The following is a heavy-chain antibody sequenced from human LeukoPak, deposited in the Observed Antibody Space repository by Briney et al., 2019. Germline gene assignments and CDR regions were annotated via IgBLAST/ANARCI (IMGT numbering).Heavy chain of an antibody. CDR2: INPNSGGT. CDR1: GYTFTGYY. Sequence: GASVKVSCKASGYTFTGYYMHWVRQAPGQGLEWMGWINPNSGGTNYAQKFQGRVTMTRDTSISTAYMELNRLRSDDTAVYYCARDQSYNWNYHYWGQGTLVTVSS. D-gene: IGHD1-7*01. CDR3: ARDQSYNWNYHY. J-gene: IGHJ4*02. V-gene: IGHV1-2*02.